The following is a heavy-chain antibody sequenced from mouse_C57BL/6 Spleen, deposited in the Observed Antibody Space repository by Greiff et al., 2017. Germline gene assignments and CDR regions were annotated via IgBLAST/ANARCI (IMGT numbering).Heavy chain of an antibody. CDR3: TTMGRNY. Sequence: EVQLQQSGAELVRPGASVKLSCTASGFNIKDDYMHWVKQRPEQGLEWIGWIDPENGDTEYASKFQGKATITADTSSNTAYLQLSSLTSEDTAVYYCTTMGRNYWGQGTTLTVSS. J-gene: IGHJ2*01. D-gene: IGHD4-1*01. V-gene: IGHV14-4*01. CDR2: IDPENGDT. CDR1: GFNIKDDY.